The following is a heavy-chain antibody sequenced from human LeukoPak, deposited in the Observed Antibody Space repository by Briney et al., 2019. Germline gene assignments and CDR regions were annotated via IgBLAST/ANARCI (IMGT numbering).Heavy chain of an antibody. J-gene: IGHJ2*01. V-gene: IGHV3-23*01. CDR3: AKSGSSGWYSPYWYFDL. CDR2: ISGSGGST. CDR1: GFTFSSYA. D-gene: IGHD6-19*01. Sequence: PGGSLRLSCAASGFTFSSYAMSWVRQAPGKGLEWVSAISGSGGSTYYADSVKGRFTISRDNSKNTLYLQMNSLRAEDTAVYYCAKSGSSGWYSPYWYFDLWGRGTLVTVSS.